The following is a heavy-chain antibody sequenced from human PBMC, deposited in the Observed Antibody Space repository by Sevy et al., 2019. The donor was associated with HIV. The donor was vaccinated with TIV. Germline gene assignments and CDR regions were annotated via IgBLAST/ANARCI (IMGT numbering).Heavy chain of an antibody. CDR3: ARGHDGSNLHRLQAFDM. CDR1: GGAFSGYY. Sequence: SETLSLTCAVYGGAFSGYYWTWVRQSPEKGLEWIGEINHGGSTNYNPTLKSRVTMSIDTSKNQFSLKVNSVTAADTSMYYCARGHDGSNLHRLQAFDMWGQGTVVTVSS. D-gene: IGHD6-13*01. CDR2: INHGGST. V-gene: IGHV4-34*01. J-gene: IGHJ3*02.